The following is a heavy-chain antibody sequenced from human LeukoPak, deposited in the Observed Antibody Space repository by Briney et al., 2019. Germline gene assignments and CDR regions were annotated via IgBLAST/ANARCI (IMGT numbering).Heavy chain of an antibody. CDR2: IYPGDSDT. J-gene: IGHJ5*02. CDR1: RYSFTSYS. D-gene: IGHD3-22*01. V-gene: IGHV5-51*01. Sequence: SLNSSCTGSRYSFTSYSIAWVRHMRGKGMDWMGIIYPGDSDTTYSPSFPSQVTNSADKSIRTAYLQWSSVKASDNAMYYCARRHYYDSSDIDPWGQGTLVTVSS. CDR3: ARRHYYDSSDIDP.